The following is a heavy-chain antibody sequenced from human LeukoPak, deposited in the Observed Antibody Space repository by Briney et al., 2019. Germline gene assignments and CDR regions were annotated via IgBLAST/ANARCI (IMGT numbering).Heavy chain of an antibody. J-gene: IGHJ4*02. V-gene: IGHV4-34*01. CDR2: INHSGST. CDR1: GLTFSSYA. D-gene: IGHD4-17*01. Sequence: LRLSCAASGLTFSSYAMHWVRQAPGKGLEWIGEINHSGSTNYNASLKSRVTISVDTSKNQFSLKLSSVTAADTAVYYCARGYGDYGMTYWGQGTLVTVSS. CDR3: ARGYGDYGMTY.